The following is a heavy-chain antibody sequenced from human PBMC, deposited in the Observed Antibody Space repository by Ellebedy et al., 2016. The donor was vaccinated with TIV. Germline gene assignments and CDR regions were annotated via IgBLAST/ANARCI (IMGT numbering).Heavy chain of an antibody. CDR3: VKGGYDRSGYYAPPVEC. CDR2: IANGESGR. V-gene: IGHV3-30*18. CDR1: GFAFGSYA. J-gene: IGHJ4*02. Sequence: PGGSLRLSCAASGFAFGSYAMHWVRKAQGKGLEWVAGIANGESGRHYADSVKGRFTISRDNSKNTLDLQMNSLRVEDTAVYYCVKGGYDRSGYYAPPVECWGQGTLVTVSS. D-gene: IGHD3-22*01.